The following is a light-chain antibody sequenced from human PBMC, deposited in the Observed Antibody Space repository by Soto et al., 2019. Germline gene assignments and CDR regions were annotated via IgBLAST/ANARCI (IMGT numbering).Light chain of an antibody. CDR3: QQYNTYSRA. V-gene: IGKV3-15*01. J-gene: IGKJ1*01. CDR2: GAS. CDR1: QSVSSN. Sequence: EIVMTQSPSTLSVSPVERATLSCRASQSVSSNLAWYQQKPGQAPRLLIYGASTRATGIPARFSGSGSGTEFTLTISSLQSEDFAVYYCQQYNTYSRAFGQGTKVDI.